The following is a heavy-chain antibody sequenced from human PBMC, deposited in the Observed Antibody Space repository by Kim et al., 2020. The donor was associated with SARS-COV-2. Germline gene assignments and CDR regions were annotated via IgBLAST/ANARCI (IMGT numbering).Heavy chain of an antibody. CDR2: IYYSGST. J-gene: IGHJ4*02. CDR3: AMYPHYDFWSGYENDY. D-gene: IGHD3-3*01. CDR1: GGSISSYY. V-gene: IGHV4-59*13. Sequence: SETLSLTCTVSGGSISSYYWSWIRQPPGKGLEWIGYIYYSGSTNYNPSLKSRVTISVDTSKNQFSLKLSSVTAADTAVYYCAMYPHYDFWSGYENDYWGQGTLVTVSS.